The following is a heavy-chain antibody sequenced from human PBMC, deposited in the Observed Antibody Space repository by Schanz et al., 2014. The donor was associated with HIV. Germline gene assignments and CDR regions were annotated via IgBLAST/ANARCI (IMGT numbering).Heavy chain of an antibody. CDR3: ARSEWVDQK. Sequence: QVQLVESGGGVVQPGRSLRLSCVASGFTFSGYGMHWVRQAPGKGLEWVAVISYDGSNKYYADSVKGRFTISRDNAKNSLFLQMNSLRDEDTAVYYCARSEWVDQKWGQGTLVTVSS. CDR1: GFTFSGYG. V-gene: IGHV3-30*19. J-gene: IGHJ4*02. D-gene: IGHD6-19*01. CDR2: ISYDGSNK.